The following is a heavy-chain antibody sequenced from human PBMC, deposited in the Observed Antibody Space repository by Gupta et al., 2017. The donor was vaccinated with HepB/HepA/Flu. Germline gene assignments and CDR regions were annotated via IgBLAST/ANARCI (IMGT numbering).Heavy chain of an antibody. CDR1: GGSISLYY. Sequence: QVQLQESGPGLVKPSETLSLTCTVSGGSISLYYWRWLRQPAGTGLAWIGRIYTSGSTNYNPSLKSRVTMSVDTSKNQFSLKLSSVTASDTAVYYCAREGGYDFWSGYYPEYYYYYYMDVWGKGTTVTVSS. J-gene: IGHJ6*03. D-gene: IGHD3-3*01. CDR2: IYTSGST. CDR3: AREGGYDFWSGYYPEYYYYYYMDV. V-gene: IGHV4-4*07.